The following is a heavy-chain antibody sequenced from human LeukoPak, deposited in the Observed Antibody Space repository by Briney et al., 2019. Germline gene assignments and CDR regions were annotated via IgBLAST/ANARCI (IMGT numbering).Heavy chain of an antibody. D-gene: IGHD3-3*01. Sequence: ASVKVSCKASGYTFTGYYMHWVRQAPGQGLEWMGWINPNSGGTNYAQKFQGRVTMTRDTSISTAYMELSRQRSDDTAVYYCARSFRFTILQLADYWGQGTLVTVSS. CDR1: GYTFTGYY. V-gene: IGHV1-2*02. CDR3: ARSFRFTILQLADY. J-gene: IGHJ4*02. CDR2: INPNSGGT.